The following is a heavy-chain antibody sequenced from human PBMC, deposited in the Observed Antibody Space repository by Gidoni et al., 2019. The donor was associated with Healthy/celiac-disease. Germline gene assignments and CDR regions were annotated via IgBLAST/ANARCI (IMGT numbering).Heavy chain of an antibody. CDR1: GFPFSSYS. CDR2: ISSSSSYI. J-gene: IGHJ4*02. D-gene: IGHD1-20*01. CDR3: ARDVITGKYYFDY. Sequence: EVQLVESGGGLVKPGVSLRLSCAASGFPFSSYSMNWVRQAPGKGLEWVSSISSSSSYIYYADSVKGRFTISRDNAKNSLYLQMNSLRAEDTAVYYCARDVITGKYYFDYWGQGTLVTVSS. V-gene: IGHV3-21*01.